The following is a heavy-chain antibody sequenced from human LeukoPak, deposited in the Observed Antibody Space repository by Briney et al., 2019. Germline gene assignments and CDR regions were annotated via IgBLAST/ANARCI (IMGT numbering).Heavy chain of an antibody. D-gene: IGHD1-26*01. J-gene: IGHJ4*02. Sequence: GGSLRLSCAASGFTFSSYSMNWVRQAPGKGLEWVSYISSNSSTIYYADSVKGRFTISRDNAKNSLYLQMNSLGAEDTAVYYCARAHYSGSYWIFDYWGQGTLVTVSS. CDR2: ISSNSSTI. CDR3: ARAHYSGSYWIFDY. V-gene: IGHV3-48*01. CDR1: GFTFSSYS.